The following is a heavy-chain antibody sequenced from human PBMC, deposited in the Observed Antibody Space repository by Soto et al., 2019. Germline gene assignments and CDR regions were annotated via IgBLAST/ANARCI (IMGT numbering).Heavy chain of an antibody. Sequence: EVQLVESGGGLVQPGGSLKLSCAASGFTFSGSALHWVRQASGKGLEWVGRIRSKGNNYATAYGASLKGRFTISRDDSKNTAYLQMNSLKTEDTAVYYCSRQASDFWSGKPQYYMDVWGKGTTVTVSS. J-gene: IGHJ6*03. CDR1: GFTFSGSA. V-gene: IGHV3-73*01. D-gene: IGHD3-3*01. CDR3: SRQASDFWSGKPQYYMDV. CDR2: IRSKGNNYAT.